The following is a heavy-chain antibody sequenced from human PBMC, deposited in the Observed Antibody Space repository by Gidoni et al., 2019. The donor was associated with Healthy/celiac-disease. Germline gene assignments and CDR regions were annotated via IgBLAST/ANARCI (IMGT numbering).Heavy chain of an antibody. D-gene: IGHD6-19*01. CDR2: MYHSGST. J-gene: IGHJ5*02. CDR1: GGSISSSNW. Sequence: QVQLQESGPGLVKPSGTLSGTCAVSGGSISSSNWWRWVRQPPGKGLEWSGEMYHSGSTNSNPSLKSRVTISVDKSKNQFSLKLSSVTAADTAVYYCARYSSGRGDWFDPWGQGTLVTVSS. V-gene: IGHV4-4*02. CDR3: ARYSSGRGDWFDP.